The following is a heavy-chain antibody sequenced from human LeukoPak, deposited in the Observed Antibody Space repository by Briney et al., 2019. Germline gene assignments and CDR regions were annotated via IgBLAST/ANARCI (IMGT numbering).Heavy chain of an antibody. Sequence: PGGYLRLSCAASGFTFSSYAMHWVRQAPGKGLEWVAVISYDGSNKYYADSVKGRFTISRDNSKNTLYLQMNSLRAEDTAVYYCARAEYSSSWYGVYFDYWGQGTLVTVSS. D-gene: IGHD6-13*01. CDR3: ARAEYSSSWYGVYFDY. J-gene: IGHJ4*02. CDR1: GFTFSSYA. V-gene: IGHV3-30-3*01. CDR2: ISYDGSNK.